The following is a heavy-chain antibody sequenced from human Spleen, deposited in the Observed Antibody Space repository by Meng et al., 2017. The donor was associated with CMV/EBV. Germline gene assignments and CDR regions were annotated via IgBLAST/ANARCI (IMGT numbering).Heavy chain of an antibody. V-gene: IGHV3-49*04. D-gene: IGHD2-2*01. J-gene: IGHJ6*02. Sequence: GESLKISCTASGFIFGDYLMGWVRQAPGKGPEWAGVIRKNGYGGTTEYAASVKGRFTTSRDDSKSIAYLQMNSLKIEDTAVYYCTRGGTSAMRDGMDVWGQGTTVTVSS. CDR1: GFIFGDYL. CDR3: TRGGTSAMRDGMDV. CDR2: IRKNGYGGTT.